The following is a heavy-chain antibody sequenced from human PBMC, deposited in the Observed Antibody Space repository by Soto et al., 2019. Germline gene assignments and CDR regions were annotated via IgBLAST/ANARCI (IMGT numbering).Heavy chain of an antibody. CDR3: ATAGAAGAVMGV. CDR1: GLTFSTYG. CDR2: ISSGGEYL. V-gene: IGHV3-21*01. Sequence: EVQLVESGGGLVKPGGSLRLSCAASGLTFSTYGMNWVRQAPGKGLEWVSSISSGGEYLDYADSVKGRLTISRDNAKNSLYLQLDSLRVEDTAVYYCATAGAAGAVMGVWGQGTTVTVSS. D-gene: IGHD6-13*01. J-gene: IGHJ6*02.